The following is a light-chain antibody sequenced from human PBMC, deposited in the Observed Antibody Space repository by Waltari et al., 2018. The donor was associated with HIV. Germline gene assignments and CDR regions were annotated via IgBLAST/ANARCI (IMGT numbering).Light chain of an antibody. V-gene: IGKV3-20*01. CDR3: QQYGSSTMYT. CDR1: QSVSSSY. Sequence: EIVLTQSPGTLSLSPGERATLSCRASQSVSSSYLAWYQQKPGQAPRLLIYGASSRATGIADSVCGSGSGTDFTLTISRLEPEDFAVYYCQQYGSSTMYTFGQGTKLEIK. CDR2: GAS. J-gene: IGKJ2*01.